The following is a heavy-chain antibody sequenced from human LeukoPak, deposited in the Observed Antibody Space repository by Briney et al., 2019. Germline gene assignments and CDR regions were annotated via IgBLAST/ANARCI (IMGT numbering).Heavy chain of an antibody. J-gene: IGHJ4*02. D-gene: IGHD3-9*01. V-gene: IGHV4-4*07. CDR2: IYSTGTN. Sequence: PSETLSLTCTVSGGSISGYYWSWIRQSAGKGLEWIGHIYSTGTNNYNPSLRSRVTLSVDTSKNQFSLKLSSVTAADTAVYYCARGYDILTGYPDYWGQGTLVTVSS. CDR1: GGSISGYY. CDR3: ARGYDILTGYPDY.